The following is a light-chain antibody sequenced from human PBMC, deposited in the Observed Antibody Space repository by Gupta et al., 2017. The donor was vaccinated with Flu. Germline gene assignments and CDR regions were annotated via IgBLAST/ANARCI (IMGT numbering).Light chain of an antibody. V-gene: IGLV2-23*01. Sequence: QSALTQPASVSGSPGQSITISCTGTSSDIGSYDLVSWYQLHPGKAPKLMIFEGTKRPSGISNPFSGSKSGNTASLTISGLQAEGDAYYYRCSSAGGSPVVFDGGTKLTVL. CDR2: EGT. CDR3: CSSAGGSPVV. J-gene: IGLJ3*02. CDR1: SSDIGSYDL.